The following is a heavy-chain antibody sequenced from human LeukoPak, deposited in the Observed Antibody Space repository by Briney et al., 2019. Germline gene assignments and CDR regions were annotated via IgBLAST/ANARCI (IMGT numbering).Heavy chain of an antibody. CDR3: ARGRYSYGLMDYYYYYMDV. CDR1: GFTFSSYG. D-gene: IGHD5-18*01. J-gene: IGHJ6*03. Sequence: GGSLRLSCAASGFTFSSYGMHWVRQAPGKGLEWVAVIWYDGSNKYYADSVKGRFTISRDNSKNTPYLQMNSLRAEDTAVYYCARGRYSYGLMDYYYYYMDVWGKGTTVTVSS. CDR2: IWYDGSNK. V-gene: IGHV3-33*01.